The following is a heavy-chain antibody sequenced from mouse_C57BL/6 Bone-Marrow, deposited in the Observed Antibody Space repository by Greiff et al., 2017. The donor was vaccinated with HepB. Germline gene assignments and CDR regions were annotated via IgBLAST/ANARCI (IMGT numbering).Heavy chain of an antibody. Sequence: EVQLVESGGGLVQPGESLKLSCESNEYEFPSHDMSWVRQTPEKRLELVAAINSDGGSTYYPDTMERRFIISRDNTKKTLYLQMSRLRSEDTALYYCARHGDYDGVGAMDYWGQGTSVTVSS. CDR1: EYEFPSHD. V-gene: IGHV5-2*01. CDR3: ARHGDYDGVGAMDY. D-gene: IGHD2-4*01. J-gene: IGHJ4*01. CDR2: INSDGGST.